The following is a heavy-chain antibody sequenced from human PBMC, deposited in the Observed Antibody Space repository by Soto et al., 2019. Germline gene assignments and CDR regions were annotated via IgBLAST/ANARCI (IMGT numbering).Heavy chain of an antibody. CDR2: ISGSGGST. J-gene: IGHJ6*02. V-gene: IGHV3-23*01. CDR3: AKVTNDFWSGYNYYYYGMDV. CDR1: GFTFSSYA. Sequence: GSLRLSCAASGFTFSSYAMSWVRQAPGKGLEWVSAISGSGGSTYYADSVKGRFTISRDNSKNTLYLQMNSLRAEDTAVYYCAKVTNDFWSGYNYYYYGMDVWGQGTTVTVSS. D-gene: IGHD3-3*01.